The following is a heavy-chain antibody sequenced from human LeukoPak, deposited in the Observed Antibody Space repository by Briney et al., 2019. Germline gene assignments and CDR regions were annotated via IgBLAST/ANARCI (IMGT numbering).Heavy chain of an antibody. CDR3: ARDPLPAATAFDI. J-gene: IGHJ3*02. D-gene: IGHD2-2*01. Sequence: PSETLSLTCTVSGGSISSGGYYWSWIRQHPGKGLEWIGYIYYSGSTYFNPSLKSRVTISVDTSKNQFSLKLSSVTAADTAVYYCARDPLPAATAFDIWGQGTMVTVSS. CDR2: IYYSGST. CDR1: GGSISSGGYY. V-gene: IGHV4-31*03.